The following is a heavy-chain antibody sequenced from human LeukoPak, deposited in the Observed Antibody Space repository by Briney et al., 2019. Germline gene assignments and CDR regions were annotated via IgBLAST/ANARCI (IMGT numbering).Heavy chain of an antibody. CDR3: ANQYSKVGSTPDY. J-gene: IGHJ4*02. CDR2: ISGSGDES. V-gene: IGHV3-23*01. Sequence: GGSLRLSCAASGFTVSSNYMSWFRQAPEKGLEWVAGISGSGDESNYLDSVRGRFTISRDNSKNTLYMEMNSLRVDDTAKYYCANQYSKVGSTPDYWGQGTLVTVSS. D-gene: IGHD1-26*01. CDR1: GFTVSSNY.